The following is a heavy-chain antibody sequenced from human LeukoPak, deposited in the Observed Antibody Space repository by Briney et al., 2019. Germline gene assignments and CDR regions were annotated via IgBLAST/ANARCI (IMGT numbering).Heavy chain of an antibody. Sequence: SETLSLTCTVSGDSLNTYYWSWIRQPPGKGLEWIGYFYYSGSTNYNPSLKSRVTISVDTSKNQFSLKLSSVTAADTAVYYCAQIQQLENFDYWGQGTLVTVSS. CDR1: GDSLNTYY. CDR3: AQIQQLENFDY. CDR2: FYYSGST. J-gene: IGHJ4*02. V-gene: IGHV4-59*12. D-gene: IGHD6-13*01.